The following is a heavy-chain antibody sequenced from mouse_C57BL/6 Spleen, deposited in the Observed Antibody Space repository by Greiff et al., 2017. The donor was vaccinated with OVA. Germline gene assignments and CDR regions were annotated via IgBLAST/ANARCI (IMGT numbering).Heavy chain of an antibody. Sequence: VQLQQPGAELVRPGSSVKLSCKASGYTFTSYWMHCVKQRPIQGLEWIGNIDPSDSETHYNQKFKDKATLTVDKSSSTAYMQLSSLTSEDSAVYYCARGGAHRTAMDYWGQGTSVTVSA. CDR2: IDPSDSET. J-gene: IGHJ4*01. CDR1: GYTFTSYW. CDR3: ARGGAHRTAMDY. V-gene: IGHV1-52*01.